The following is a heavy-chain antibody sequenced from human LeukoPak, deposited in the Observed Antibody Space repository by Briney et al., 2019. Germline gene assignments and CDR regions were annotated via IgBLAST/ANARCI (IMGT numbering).Heavy chain of an antibody. CDR2: INPNSGGT. D-gene: IGHD4-11*01. CDR3: ARAESSNWDTKYYFDY. Sequence: GASVKVSCKASGYTFTGYYMHWVRQAPGQGLEWMGWINPNSGGTNYAQKFQGRVTMTRDTSISTAYMELSRLRSDDTAVYYCARAESSNWDTKYYFDYWGQGTLATVSS. J-gene: IGHJ4*02. CDR1: GYTFTGYY. V-gene: IGHV1-2*02.